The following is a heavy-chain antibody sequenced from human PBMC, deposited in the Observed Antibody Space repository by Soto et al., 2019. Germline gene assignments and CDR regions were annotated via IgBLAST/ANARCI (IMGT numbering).Heavy chain of an antibody. CDR3: AGDRPSWLVVTATGDY. CDR2: ISAYNGYT. J-gene: IGHJ4*02. V-gene: IGHV1-18*01. D-gene: IGHD2-21*02. Sequence: QVPLVQSGAEVKKPGASVKVSCKASGYTFTSYGISWVRQAPAQGLEWMGWISAYNGYTNYAQTLQGRVTMTTDTPTSTGYMELRSLRSDDTAVYYCAGDRPSWLVVTATGDYWGQGALVTVSS. CDR1: GYTFTSYG.